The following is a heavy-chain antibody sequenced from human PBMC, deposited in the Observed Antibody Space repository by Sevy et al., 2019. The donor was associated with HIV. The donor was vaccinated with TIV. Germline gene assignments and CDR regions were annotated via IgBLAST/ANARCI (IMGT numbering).Heavy chain of an antibody. D-gene: IGHD5-18*01. CDR1: GFTFSSYA. CDR2: ISGSGGST. V-gene: IGHV3-23*01. Sequence: GGSLRLSCAASGFTFSSYAMSWVRQAPGKGLEWVSAISGSGGSTYYADSVKGRFTISRDNSKNTLYLQMNSLRAEDTAVYYCAKDRRIGYSYGYDAFDIWGQWTMVTVSS. CDR3: AKDRRIGYSYGYDAFDI. J-gene: IGHJ3*02.